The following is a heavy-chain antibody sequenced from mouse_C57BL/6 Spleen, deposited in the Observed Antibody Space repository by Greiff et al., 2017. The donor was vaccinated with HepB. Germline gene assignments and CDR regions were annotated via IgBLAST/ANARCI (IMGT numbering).Heavy chain of an antibody. V-gene: IGHV5-9-1*02. D-gene: IGHD2-3*01. Sequence: EVMLVESGEGLVKPGGSLKLSCAASGFTFSSYAMSWVRQTPEKRLEWVAYISSGGDYIYYADTVKGRFTISRDNARKPLYLQMSSLKSEDTAMYYCTRGGYDGYFDYWGQGTTLTVSS. J-gene: IGHJ2*01. CDR3: TRGGYDGYFDY. CDR1: GFTFSSYA. CDR2: ISSGGDYI.